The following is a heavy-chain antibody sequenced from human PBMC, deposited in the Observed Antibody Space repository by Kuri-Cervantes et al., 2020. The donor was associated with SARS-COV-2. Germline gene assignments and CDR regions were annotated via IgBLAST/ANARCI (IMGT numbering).Heavy chain of an antibody. Sequence: GGSLRLSCAASGFTFSSYAMHWVRQAPGKGLEWVSYISSSGSTIYYADSVKGRFTISRDNAKNSLHLQMNSLRAEDTAVYYCARDSSWFGELFPAYFDYWGQGTLVTVSS. V-gene: IGHV3-48*04. J-gene: IGHJ4*02. CDR2: ISSSGSTI. D-gene: IGHD3-10*01. CDR1: GFTFSSYA. CDR3: ARDSSWFGELFPAYFDY.